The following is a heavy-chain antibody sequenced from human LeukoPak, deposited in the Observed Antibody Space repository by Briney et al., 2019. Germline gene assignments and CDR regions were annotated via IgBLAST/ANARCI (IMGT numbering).Heavy chain of an antibody. J-gene: IGHJ6*02. CDR2: ISYDGSNK. CDR1: GFTFSSYA. CDR3: ARGKLAPLIGPYYYYGMDV. V-gene: IGHV3-30-3*01. D-gene: IGHD3-22*01. Sequence: GGSLRLSCAASGFTFSSYAMHWVRQAPGKGLEWVAVISYDGSNKYYADSVKGRFTISRDNSKNTPYLQMNSLRAEDTAVYYCARGKLAPLIGPYYYYGMDVWGQGTTVTVSS.